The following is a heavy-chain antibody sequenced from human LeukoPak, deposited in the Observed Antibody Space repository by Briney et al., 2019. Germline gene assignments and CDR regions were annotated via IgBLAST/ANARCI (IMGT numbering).Heavy chain of an antibody. CDR3: AREEPGWYKDWFDP. J-gene: IGHJ5*02. CDR1: GGTFSSYA. CDR2: IIPIFGTA. V-gene: IGHV1-69*06. Sequence: GASVKVSCKASGGTFSSYAISWVRQAPGQGLEWMGGIIPIFGTANYAQKFQGRVTITADKSTSTAYMELSSLRSEDTAVYYCAREEPGWYKDWFDPWGQGTLVTVSS. D-gene: IGHD6-19*01.